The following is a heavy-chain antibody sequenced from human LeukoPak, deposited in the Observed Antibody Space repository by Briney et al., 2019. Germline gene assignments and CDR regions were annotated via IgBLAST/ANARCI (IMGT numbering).Heavy chain of an antibody. Sequence: GESLKISCKGSGYTFTTSWIGWVRQMPGKGLEWMGVIYPGDSDTRYSPSFQGQVTISADKSISTAYLQWSSLKALDTAMFYCARHLYGGNSESAFDLWGQGTMVTVSS. CDR2: IYPGDSDT. CDR1: GYTFTTSW. J-gene: IGHJ3*01. CDR3: ARHLYGGNSESAFDL. V-gene: IGHV5-51*01. D-gene: IGHD4-23*01.